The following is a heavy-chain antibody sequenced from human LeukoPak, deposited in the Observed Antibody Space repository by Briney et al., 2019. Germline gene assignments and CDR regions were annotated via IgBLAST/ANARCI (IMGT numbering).Heavy chain of an antibody. V-gene: IGHV1-2*02. CDR1: GYNFTGYY. J-gene: IGHJ5*02. CDR3: ATYNVKPSGMASDWFDP. Sequence: ASVKVSCKASGYNFTGYYMHWVRQAPGQGLEWMGWINPNSGGTNYAQKFQGRVTMTRDMSISTAYVELSRLRSDDTAVYYCATYNVKPSGMASDWFDPWGQGTLVTVSS. D-gene: IGHD3-10*02. CDR2: INPNSGGT.